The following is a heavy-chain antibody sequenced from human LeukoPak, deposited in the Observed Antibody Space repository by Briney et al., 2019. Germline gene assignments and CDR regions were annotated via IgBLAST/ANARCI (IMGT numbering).Heavy chain of an antibody. CDR3: AKAPPVGPTTSPDS. CDR1: GYTFTDSF. V-gene: IGHV1-2*06. D-gene: IGHD2-2*01. Sequence: ALIKVSCKASGYTFTDSFMHWVRQAPGQGPEWMGRIYPNNGATNYAQKFQGRVTMTSDPSLSAAYLELTRLTSDDTAVYYCAKAPPVGPTTSPDSWGQGTLVIVSS. J-gene: IGHJ4*02. CDR2: IYPNNGAT.